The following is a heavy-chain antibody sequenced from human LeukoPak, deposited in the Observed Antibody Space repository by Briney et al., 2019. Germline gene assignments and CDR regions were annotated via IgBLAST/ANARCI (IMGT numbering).Heavy chain of an antibody. D-gene: IGHD6-13*01. V-gene: IGHV1-18*01. CDR2: ISAYNGNT. CDR3: ARVGEQETYYYYYMDV. J-gene: IGHJ6*03. CDR1: GYTFTNYG. Sequence: ASVKVSCKASGYTFTNYGVSWVRQAPGQGLEWMGWISAYNGNTNYAQKLQGRGTMTTDTSTSTAYMELRSLRSDGTAVYYCARVGEQETYYYYYMDVWGKGTTVTISS.